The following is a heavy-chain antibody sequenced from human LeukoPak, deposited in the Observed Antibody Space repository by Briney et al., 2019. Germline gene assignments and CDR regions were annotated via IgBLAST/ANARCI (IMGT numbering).Heavy chain of an antibody. D-gene: IGHD3-22*01. V-gene: IGHV1-2*06. CDR3: ARVGGYYSYYFDY. CDR1: GYTFTGYY. CDR2: INPSSGGT. Sequence: GASVKVSCKASGYTFTGYYMHWVRQAPGQGLEWMGRINPSSGGTNYAQKFQGRVTMTRDTSISTAYMELSRLRSDDTAVYYCARVGGYYSYYFDYWGQGTLVTVSS. J-gene: IGHJ4*02.